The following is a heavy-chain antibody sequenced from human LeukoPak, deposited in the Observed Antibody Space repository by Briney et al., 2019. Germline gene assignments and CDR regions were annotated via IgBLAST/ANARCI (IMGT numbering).Heavy chain of an antibody. V-gene: IGHV3-7*03. D-gene: IGHD2-8*01. CDR3: AREKMVYAIRGWVGTINHAFDI. Sequence: GGSLRLSCAASGFTFSSYWMSWVRQAPGKGLEWVANIKQDGSEKYYVDSVKGRFTISRDNAKNSLYLQMNSLRAEDTAVYYCAREKMVYAIRGWVGTINHAFDIWGQGTMVTVSS. CDR1: GFTFSSYW. J-gene: IGHJ3*02. CDR2: IKQDGSEK.